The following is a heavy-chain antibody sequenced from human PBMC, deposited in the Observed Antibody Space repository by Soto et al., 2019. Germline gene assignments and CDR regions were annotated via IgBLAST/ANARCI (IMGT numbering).Heavy chain of an antibody. CDR1: GGSFSGDY. Sequence: SETLSLTCAVYGGSFSGDYWSWIRQPPVNGLEWIGEINHSGSTNYNPSLKSRVTISVDTSKNQFSLKLSSVTAADTAVYYCARDVDTAMAETFDYWGQGTLVTVSS. V-gene: IGHV4-34*01. D-gene: IGHD5-18*01. J-gene: IGHJ4*02. CDR3: ARDVDTAMAETFDY. CDR2: INHSGST.